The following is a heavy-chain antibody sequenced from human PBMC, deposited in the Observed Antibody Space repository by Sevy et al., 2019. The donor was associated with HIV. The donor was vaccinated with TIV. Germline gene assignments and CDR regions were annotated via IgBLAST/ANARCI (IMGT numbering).Heavy chain of an antibody. CDR2: IRYDGSNK. D-gene: IGHD3-3*01. Sequence: GGSLRLSCAASGFTFSSYGMHWIRQAPGKGLEWVAIIRYDGSNKYYADSVKGRFTISRDNSKNTLYLQMNSLRAEDTAVYYCAKDYDFWSGAHYFDYWGQGTLVTVSS. J-gene: IGHJ4*02. V-gene: IGHV3-30*02. CDR1: GFTFSSYG. CDR3: AKDYDFWSGAHYFDY.